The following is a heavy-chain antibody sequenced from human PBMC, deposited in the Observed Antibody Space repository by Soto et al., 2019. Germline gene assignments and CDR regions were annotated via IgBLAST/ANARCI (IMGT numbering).Heavy chain of an antibody. J-gene: IGHJ4*02. D-gene: IGHD4-17*01. V-gene: IGHV3-33*08. CDR3: ARAGVTTVTGLWHFDS. CDR1: GFTFNTYS. CDR2: IWYDGTQK. Sequence: GGSLRLSSEASGFTFNTYSLHWYCQPAGKGLEWLAAIWYDGTQKYYADSVKGRFIISRDNSKKTLYLEMNSLRAEDTAVYYCARAGVTTVTGLWHFDSWGQGTLVTVSS.